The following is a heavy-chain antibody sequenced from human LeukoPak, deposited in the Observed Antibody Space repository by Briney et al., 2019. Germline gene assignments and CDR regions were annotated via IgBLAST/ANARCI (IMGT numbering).Heavy chain of an antibody. Sequence: GASVKVSCKASGYTFTSYGISWMRQTPGQSLEWMGWISTYSGHTDYAQKFQGRVTMTTDTPTSTAYMELRSLRSDDTAVYYCAGGGTDFDYWGQGTLVTVSS. D-gene: IGHD3-16*01. J-gene: IGHJ4*02. CDR3: AGGGTDFDY. V-gene: IGHV1-18*04. CDR2: ISTYSGHT. CDR1: GYTFTSYG.